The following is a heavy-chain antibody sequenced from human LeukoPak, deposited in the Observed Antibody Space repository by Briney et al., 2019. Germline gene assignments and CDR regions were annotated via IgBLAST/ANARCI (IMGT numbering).Heavy chain of an antibody. CDR3: AKDRGYCSGGSCYRGFDY. Sequence: GGSLRLSCATSGFTFSTYAMSWVRQAPGKGLEWVSVTGSTDDSTYYADSVKGRSTISRDNSENTLYLQMNSLRADDTAIYYCAKDRGYCSGGSCYRGFDYWGLGTLVTVSS. J-gene: IGHJ4*02. V-gene: IGHV3-23*01. D-gene: IGHD2-15*01. CDR2: TGSTDDST. CDR1: GFTFSTYA.